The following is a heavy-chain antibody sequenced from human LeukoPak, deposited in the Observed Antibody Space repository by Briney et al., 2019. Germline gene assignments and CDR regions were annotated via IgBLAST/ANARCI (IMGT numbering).Heavy chain of an antibody. V-gene: IGHV3-9*01. CDR1: GFTFDDYA. D-gene: IGHD3-10*01. CDR2: TSWNSGSI. Sequence: PGGSLRLSCAASGFTFDDYAMHWVRQAPGKGLEWVSGTSWNSGSIGYADSVKGRFTISRDNAKNSLYLQMNSLRAEDTALYYCAKDSYGSGSPHFDYWGQGTLVTVSS. CDR3: AKDSYGSGSPHFDY. J-gene: IGHJ4*02.